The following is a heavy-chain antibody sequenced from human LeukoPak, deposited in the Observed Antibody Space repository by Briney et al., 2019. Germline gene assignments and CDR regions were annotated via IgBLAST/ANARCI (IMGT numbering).Heavy chain of an antibody. V-gene: IGHV4-39*07. CDR3: AREGSSWYTGDY. D-gene: IGHD6-13*01. Sequence: SETLSLTCTVSGGSISSSSYYWGWIRQPPGKGLEWIGRIYTSGSTNYNPSLKSRVTMSVDTSKNQFSLKLSSVTAADTAVYYCAREGSSWYTGDYWGQGTLVTVSS. J-gene: IGHJ4*02. CDR2: IYTSGST. CDR1: GGSISSSSYY.